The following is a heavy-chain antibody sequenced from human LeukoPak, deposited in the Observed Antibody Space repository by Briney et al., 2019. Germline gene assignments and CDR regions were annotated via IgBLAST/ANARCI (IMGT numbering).Heavy chain of an antibody. CDR2: IRYDGSNK. D-gene: IGHD6-13*01. Sequence: GGSLSLSGAAFGFTFSTYGMHWVGKAPGKGLEWVAFIRYDGSNKYYADSVKGRFTISRDNSKNTLYLQMNSLRPEDTAVYYCASRGGDSSWYFDYWGQGTLVTVSS. CDR1: GFTFSTYG. J-gene: IGHJ4*02. V-gene: IGHV3-30*02. CDR3: ASRGGDSSWYFDY.